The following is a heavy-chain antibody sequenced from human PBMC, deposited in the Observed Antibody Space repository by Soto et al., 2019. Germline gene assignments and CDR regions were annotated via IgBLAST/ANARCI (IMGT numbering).Heavy chain of an antibody. CDR3: ARDFRGLPSSRVVVYYGMDY. V-gene: IGHV4-59*01. J-gene: IGHJ6*02. D-gene: IGHD2-15*01. CDR1: GGSISSYY. Sequence: SETLSLTCTVSGGSISSYYWSLIRQPPGKGLEWIGYIYYSGSTNYNPSLKSRVTISVDTSKNQFSLKRSSVTAADTAVYYCARDFRGLPSSRVVVYYGMDYWGQGTTVT. CDR2: IYYSGST.